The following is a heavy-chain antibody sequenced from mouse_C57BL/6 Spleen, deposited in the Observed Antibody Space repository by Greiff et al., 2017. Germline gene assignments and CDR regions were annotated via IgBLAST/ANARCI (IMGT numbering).Heavy chain of an antibody. D-gene: IGHD1-1*01. V-gene: IGHV1-15*01. Sequence: QVQLQQSGAELVRPGASVTLSCKASGYTFTDYEMHWVKQTPVHGLEWIGAIDPETGGTAYNQKFKGKAILTADKSSSTAYMELRSLTSEDSAVYYCTRDYGSSYDLAYWGQGTLVTVSA. CDR2: IDPETGGT. J-gene: IGHJ3*01. CDR1: GYTFTDYE. CDR3: TRDYGSSYDLAY.